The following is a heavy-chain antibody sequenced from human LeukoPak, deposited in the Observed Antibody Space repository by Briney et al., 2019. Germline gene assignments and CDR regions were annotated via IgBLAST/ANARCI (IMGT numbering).Heavy chain of an antibody. CDR1: GFTFSNYA. Sequence: GGSLRLSCAASGFTFSNYAMSWVRQAPGKGLEWVSGIFGSRSGNTYYADSVKGRFTISGDDYKSTLYLQMNSLGAGDTAVYYCAKDHLDRSGYPYFDSWGQGVLVTVSS. CDR2: IFGSRSGNT. CDR3: AKDHLDRSGYPYFDS. J-gene: IGHJ4*02. V-gene: IGHV3-23*01. D-gene: IGHD3-22*01.